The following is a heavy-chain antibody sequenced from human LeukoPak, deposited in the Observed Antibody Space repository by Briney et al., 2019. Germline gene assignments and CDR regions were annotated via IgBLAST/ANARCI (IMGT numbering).Heavy chain of an antibody. CDR3: AKDPGAFGRDHYYDSSGYYYVSHYFDY. CDR1: GFTFSSYG. CDR2: ISYDGSNK. D-gene: IGHD3-22*01. J-gene: IGHJ4*02. V-gene: IGHV3-30*18. Sequence: PGGSLRLSCAASGFTFSSYGMHWVRQAPGKGLEWVAVISYDGSNKYYADSVKGRFTISRDNSKNTLYLQMNSLRAEDTAVYYCAKDPGAFGRDHYYDSSGYYYVSHYFDYWGQGTLVTVSS.